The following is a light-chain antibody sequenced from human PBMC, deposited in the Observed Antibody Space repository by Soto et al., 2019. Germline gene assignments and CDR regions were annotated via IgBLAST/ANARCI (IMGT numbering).Light chain of an antibody. CDR1: QSLLYSSNNKNY. V-gene: IGKV4-1*01. Sequence: DIVMTQSPDSLAVSLGERATINCKSSQSLLYSSNNKNYLAWYQQKPGQSPRLLIYWASTRESGVPDRFSGSGSGTDFTLTISSRQAEDVAVYYCQQCYSTPPTFGQGTKQEIK. CDR3: QQCYSTPPT. J-gene: IGKJ2*01. CDR2: WAS.